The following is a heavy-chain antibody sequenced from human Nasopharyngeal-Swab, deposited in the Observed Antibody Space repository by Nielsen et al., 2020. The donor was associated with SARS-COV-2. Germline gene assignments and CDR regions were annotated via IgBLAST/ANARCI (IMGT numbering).Heavy chain of an antibody. V-gene: IGHV1-8*01. Sequence: ASVKVSCKASGYTFTSYDINWVRQASGQGLEWMGWMNPNTGSTGYAQKFQGRVTMTRHTSISTAYMELSSLRSEDTAVYYCARGDFWSGIALDIWGQGTMAIVSS. CDR1: GYTFTSYD. CDR2: MNPNTGST. D-gene: IGHD3-3*01. J-gene: IGHJ3*02. CDR3: ARGDFWSGIALDI.